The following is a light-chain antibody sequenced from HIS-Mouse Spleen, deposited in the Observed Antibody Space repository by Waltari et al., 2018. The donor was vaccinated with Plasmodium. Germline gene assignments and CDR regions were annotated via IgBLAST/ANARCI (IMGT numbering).Light chain of an antibody. Sequence: DIVMTQSPDSLAVSLGERATINCKSSQSVLYSSNNKNYLAWYQQKPGQPPNLLIYWASTRGSGGPYRFSGSGSGTDFTLTISSLQAEDVAVYYCQPYYSTPKTFGQGTKVEIK. CDR2: WAS. CDR1: QSVLYSSNNKNY. J-gene: IGKJ1*01. V-gene: IGKV4-1*01. CDR3: QPYYSTPKT.